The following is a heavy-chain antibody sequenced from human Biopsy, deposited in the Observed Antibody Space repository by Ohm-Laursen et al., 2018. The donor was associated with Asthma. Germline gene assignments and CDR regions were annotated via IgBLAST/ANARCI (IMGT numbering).Heavy chain of an antibody. CDR3: ARESSVAGSSDFDY. J-gene: IGHJ4*02. Sequence: SLRLSCAASGFTFDDYAMHWVRQAPGKGLEWVAVITFDGSTQHYGDSVKGRFTISRDNSKNTLYLQMNSLRAEDTAVYYCARESSVAGSSDFDYWGQGTLVTVSS. D-gene: IGHD6-19*01. V-gene: IGHV3-30-3*01. CDR1: GFTFDDYA. CDR2: ITFDGSTQ.